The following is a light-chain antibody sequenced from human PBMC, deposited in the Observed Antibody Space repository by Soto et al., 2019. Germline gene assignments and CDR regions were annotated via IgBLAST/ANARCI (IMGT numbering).Light chain of an antibody. J-gene: IGKJ4*01. CDR2: KAS. CDR3: QQLGV. CDR1: QSISSW. V-gene: IGKV1-5*03. Sequence: DIQMTQSPSTLSASVGDRVTITCRASQSISSWLAWYQQKPGKAPKLLIYKASSLESGVPSRFSGSGSGTEFTLTISSLQPDDFATYYCQQLGVFGGGTKVEIK.